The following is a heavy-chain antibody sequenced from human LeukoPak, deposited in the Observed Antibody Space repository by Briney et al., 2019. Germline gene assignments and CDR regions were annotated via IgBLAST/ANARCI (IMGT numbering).Heavy chain of an antibody. D-gene: IGHD6-13*01. CDR2: IYTSGST. J-gene: IGHJ4*02. CDR3: ARELYRSSWLIPS. Sequence: SQTLSLTCTVSGGSISSYYWSCIRQPAGKGLEWIGRIYTSGSTNYNPSLKSRVTMSVDTSKNQFSLKLSSVTAADTAVYYCARELYRSSWLIPSWGQGTLVTVSS. CDR1: GGSISSYY. V-gene: IGHV4-4*07.